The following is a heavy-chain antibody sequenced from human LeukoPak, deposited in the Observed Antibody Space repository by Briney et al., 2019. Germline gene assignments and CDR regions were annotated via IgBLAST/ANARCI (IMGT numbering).Heavy chain of an antibody. D-gene: IGHD3-3*01. CDR2: ISGSGDRI. CDR3: AKDYYDFWSGYPSFDY. J-gene: IGHJ4*02. CDR1: GFTFSSYA. Sequence: PGGSLGLSCAASGFTFSSYAMSWVRQAPGKGLEWVSTISGSGDRIYYADSVRGRFTISRDNSKNTLYLQMNSLRAEDTAVYYCAKDYYDFWSGYPSFDYWGQGTLVTVSS. V-gene: IGHV3-23*01.